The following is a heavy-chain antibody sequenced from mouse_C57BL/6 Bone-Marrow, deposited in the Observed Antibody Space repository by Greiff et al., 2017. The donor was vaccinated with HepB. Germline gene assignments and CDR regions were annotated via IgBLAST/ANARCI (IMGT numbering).Heavy chain of an antibody. V-gene: IGHV6-3*01. D-gene: IGHD2-3*01. J-gene: IGHJ3*01. Sequence: EVQVVESGGGLVQPGGSMKLSCVASGFTFSNYWMNWVRQSPEKGLEWVAQIRLKSDNYATHYAESVKGRFTISRDDSKSSVYLQMNNLRAEDTGIYYCTDDGYYWFAYWGQGTLVTVSA. CDR3: TDDGYYWFAY. CDR2: IRLKSDNYAT. CDR1: GFTFSNYW.